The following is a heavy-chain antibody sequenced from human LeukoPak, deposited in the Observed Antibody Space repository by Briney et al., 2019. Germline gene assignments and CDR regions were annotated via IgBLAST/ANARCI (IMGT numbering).Heavy chain of an antibody. Sequence: GGSLRLSCAASGFTFSSYAMSWVGQAPGKGLEGVSAISGSGGSTYYADSVKGRFTISRDNSENTLYLQMNSLRAEDTAVYYCAKGSRIAAAANWFDPWGQGTLVTVSS. D-gene: IGHD6-13*01. CDR2: ISGSGGST. CDR1: GFTFSSYA. V-gene: IGHV3-23*01. CDR3: AKGSRIAAAANWFDP. J-gene: IGHJ5*02.